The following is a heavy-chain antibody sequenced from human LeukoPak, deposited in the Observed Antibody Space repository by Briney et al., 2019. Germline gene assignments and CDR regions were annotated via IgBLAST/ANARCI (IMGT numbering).Heavy chain of an antibody. Sequence: PSETLSLTCTVSGGSISSGGYYWSCMRQPPGKGLEWIGYIYHSGSTYYNPSLKSRVTISVDRSKNQFSLKLSSVTAADTAVYYCARSIWDYYDSSGPKGPYVNAFDIWGQGTMVTVSS. CDR1: GGSISSGGYY. CDR3: ARSIWDYYDSSGPKGPYVNAFDI. CDR2: IYHSGST. D-gene: IGHD3-22*01. V-gene: IGHV4-30-2*01. J-gene: IGHJ3*02.